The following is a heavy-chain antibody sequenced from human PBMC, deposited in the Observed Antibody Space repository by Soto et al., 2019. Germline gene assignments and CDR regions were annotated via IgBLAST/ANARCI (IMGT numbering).Heavy chain of an antibody. Sequence: ASVKVSCKASGGTFSSYAISWVRQAPGQGLEWMGGIIPIFGTANYAQKFQGRVTITADESTSTAYMELSSLRSEDTAVYYCARDRATYYYDSSGYYYGPFDYWG. J-gene: IGHJ4*01. CDR1: GGTFSSYA. D-gene: IGHD3-22*01. CDR2: IIPIFGTA. CDR3: ARDRATYYYDSSGYYYGPFDY. V-gene: IGHV1-69*13.